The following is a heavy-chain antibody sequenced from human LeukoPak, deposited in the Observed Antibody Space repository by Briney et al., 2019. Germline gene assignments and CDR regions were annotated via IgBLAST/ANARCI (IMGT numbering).Heavy chain of an antibody. V-gene: IGHV4-39*01. CDR3: ARLVGRYFDWLKPYYYYYYGMDV. Sequence: SETLSLTCTVSGGSISSSSYYWGWIRQPPGKGLEWIGSIYYSGSTYYNPSLKSRVTISVDTSKNQFSLKLSSVTAADTAVYYCARLVGRYFDWLKPYYYYYYGMDVWGQGTTVTVSS. J-gene: IGHJ6*02. CDR2: IYYSGST. D-gene: IGHD3-9*01. CDR1: GGSISSSSYY.